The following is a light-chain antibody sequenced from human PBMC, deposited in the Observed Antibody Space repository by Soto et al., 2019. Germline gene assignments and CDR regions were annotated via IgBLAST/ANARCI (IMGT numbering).Light chain of an antibody. J-gene: IGLJ1*01. CDR2: END. V-gene: IGLV1-51*02. Sequence: QALLSQPPSGFAAPGPKGTISCSGGRSIIGNYYVSWHQQFPGTAPKLLIYENDKRPSGIPDRFSGSKSGTSATLGITGLQTGDEADYYCGTWDSSLSIFVFGTGTKVTVL. CDR3: GTWDSSLSIFV. CDR1: RSIIGNYY.